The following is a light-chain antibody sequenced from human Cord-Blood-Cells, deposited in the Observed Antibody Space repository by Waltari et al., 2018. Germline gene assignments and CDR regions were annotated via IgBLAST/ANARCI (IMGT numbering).Light chain of an antibody. J-gene: IGLJ2*01. CDR2: KDS. CDR3: QSADSSGTYPV. V-gene: IGLV3-25*03. Sequence: SYELTHPPSVSLSPGQTARITCSGDALPKQNASWYQQKPGQAPVLVIYKDSERPSGIPERFSGSSSGTTVTLTISGVQAEDEADYYCQSADSSGTYPVFGGGTKLTVL. CDR1: ALPKQN.